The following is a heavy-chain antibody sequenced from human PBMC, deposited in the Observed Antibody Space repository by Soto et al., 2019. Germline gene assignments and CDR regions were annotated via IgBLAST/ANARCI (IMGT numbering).Heavy chain of an antibody. CDR1: GGTFSSYA. J-gene: IGHJ5*02. CDR3: ARDRGPSSGYYPDWFDP. Sequence: QVQLVQSGAEVKKPGSSVKVSCKASGGTFSSYAINWVRQAPGQGLEWMGGIIPIFGTANHAQRFQGRVTITADESTSTAYMELSSLRSEDTAVYYCARDRGPSSGYYPDWFDPWGQGTLVTVSS. D-gene: IGHD3-22*01. V-gene: IGHV1-69*12. CDR2: IIPIFGTA.